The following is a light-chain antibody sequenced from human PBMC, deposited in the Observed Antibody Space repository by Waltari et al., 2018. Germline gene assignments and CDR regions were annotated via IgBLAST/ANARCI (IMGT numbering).Light chain of an antibody. V-gene: IGLV2-23*02. CDR2: EVN. Sequence: QSGLTQPASVSGSPGQSITISCTGSSRDVGSYKLAPWYQRHPGKPPNPLISEVNDRPSGVSNRFSGSKSGNTAFLTISGLQAEDEADYYCCSYAGGSVIFGGGTKLTVL. CDR1: SRDVGSYKL. CDR3: CSYAGGSVI. J-gene: IGLJ2*01.